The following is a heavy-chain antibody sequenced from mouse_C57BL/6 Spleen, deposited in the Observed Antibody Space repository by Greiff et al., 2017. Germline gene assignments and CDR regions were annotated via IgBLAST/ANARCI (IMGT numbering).Heavy chain of an antibody. CDR3: ARSGYGNYQYYFDY. D-gene: IGHD2-1*01. Sequence: QVQLQQSGAELARPGASVKLSCKASGYTFTSYGISWVKQRTGQGLEWIGEIYPRSGNTYYNEKFKGKATLTADKSSSTAYMELRSLTSEDSAVYFCARSGYGNYQYYFDYWGQGTTRTVSS. J-gene: IGHJ2*01. CDR1: GYTFTSYG. V-gene: IGHV1-81*01. CDR2: IYPRSGNT.